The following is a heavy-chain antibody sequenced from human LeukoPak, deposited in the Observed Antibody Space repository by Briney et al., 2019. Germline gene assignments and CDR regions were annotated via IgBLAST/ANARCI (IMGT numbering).Heavy chain of an antibody. Sequence: TSSETLSLTCTVSGGSISSGGYYWSWIRQHPGRGLEWIGYIYYSGSTYYNPSLKSRVTISVDTSKNQFSLKLSSVTAADTAVYYCARGGHYGSGSYGAFDIWGQGTMVTVSS. CDR1: GGSISSGGYY. J-gene: IGHJ3*02. V-gene: IGHV4-31*03. D-gene: IGHD3-10*01. CDR3: ARGGHYGSGSYGAFDI. CDR2: IYYSGST.